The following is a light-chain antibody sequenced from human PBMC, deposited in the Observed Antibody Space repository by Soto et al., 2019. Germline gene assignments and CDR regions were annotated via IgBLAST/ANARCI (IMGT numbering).Light chain of an antibody. Sequence: EIAMTQSPATLSVSPGERATHSCRASQSVNSYLAWYQQKPGQAPRLLIYGASTRATGIPARFSGSGSGTEFTVTISSLQSEDFAVYYCQQYNNWPITFGGGTKVEIK. CDR1: QSVNSY. V-gene: IGKV3-15*01. CDR3: QQYNNWPIT. CDR2: GAS. J-gene: IGKJ4*01.